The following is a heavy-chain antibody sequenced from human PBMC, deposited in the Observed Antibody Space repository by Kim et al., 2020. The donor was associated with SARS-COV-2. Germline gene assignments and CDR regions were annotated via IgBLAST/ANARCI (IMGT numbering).Heavy chain of an antibody. Sequence: GGSLRLSCAASGFTFSSYAMSWVRQAPGKGLEWVSAISGSGGSTYYADSVKGRFTISRDNSKNTLYRQMNSLRAEDTAVYYCVLVPAAIPSYYYYYMDVWGKGTTVTVSS. CDR3: VLVPAAIPSYYYYYMDV. CDR2: ISGSGGST. CDR1: GFTFSSYA. V-gene: IGHV3-23*01. D-gene: IGHD2-2*01. J-gene: IGHJ6*03.